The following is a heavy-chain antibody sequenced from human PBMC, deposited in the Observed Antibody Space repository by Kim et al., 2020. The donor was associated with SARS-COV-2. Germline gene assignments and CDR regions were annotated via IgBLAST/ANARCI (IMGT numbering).Heavy chain of an antibody. CDR3: ARRTGEAGDYRKDAFDI. CDR2: ISGSGSHI. D-gene: IGHD4-17*01. Sequence: GGSLRLSCAASGFTFSSYGINWVRQAPGQGLEWLSSISGSGSHIYYADSVKGRFIISRDNAKNSLYLQINSLRVEDTAVYFCARRTGEAGDYRKDAFDI. J-gene: IGHJ3*02. V-gene: IGHV3-21*06. CDR1: GFTFSSYG.